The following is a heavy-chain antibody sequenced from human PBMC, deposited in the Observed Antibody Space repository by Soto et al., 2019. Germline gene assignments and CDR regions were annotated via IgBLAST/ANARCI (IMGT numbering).Heavy chain of an antibody. CDR3: AIDVAAISPRSIWFDP. CDR2: ISAYNGNT. J-gene: IGHJ5*02. CDR1: GYTFTSYG. Sequence: ASVKLSCKASGYTFTSYGISWVRQAPGQGLEWMGWISAYNGNTNYAQKLQGRVTMTTDSSTSTAYMELRSLRSDDTAVYYCAIDVAAISPRSIWFDPWGQGTRVTVSS. D-gene: IGHD6-6*01. V-gene: IGHV1-18*04.